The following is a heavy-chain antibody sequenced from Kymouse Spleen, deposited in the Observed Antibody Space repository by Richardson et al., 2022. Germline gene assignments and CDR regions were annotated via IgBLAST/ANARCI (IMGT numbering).Heavy chain of an antibody. J-gene: IGHJ4*02. Sequence: QVQLVESGGGVVQPGRSLRLSCAASGFTFSSYGMHWVRQAPGKGLEWVAVISYDGSNKYYADSVKGRFTISRDNSKNTLYLQMNSLRAEDTAVYYCAKGYGSGSSYFDYWGQGTLVTVSS. CDR1: GFTFSSYG. V-gene: IGHV3-30*18. CDR3: AKGYGSGSSYFDY. CDR2: ISYDGSNK. D-gene: IGHD3-10*01.